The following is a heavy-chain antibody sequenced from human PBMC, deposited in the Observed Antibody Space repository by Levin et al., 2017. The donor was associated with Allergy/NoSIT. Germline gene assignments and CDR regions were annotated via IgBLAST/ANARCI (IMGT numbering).Heavy chain of an antibody. J-gene: IGHJ4*02. CDR3: ARDHTPYCGGDCYPTAYYFDY. D-gene: IGHD2-21*02. CDR1: GFTFSSYW. CDR2: INSDGSST. V-gene: IGHV3-74*01. Sequence: PGGSLRLSCAASGFTFSSYWMHWVRQAPGKGLVWVSRINSDGSSTSYADSVKGRFTISRDNAKNTLYLQMNSLRAEDTAVYYCARDHTPYCGGDCYPTAYYFDYWGQGTLVTVSS.